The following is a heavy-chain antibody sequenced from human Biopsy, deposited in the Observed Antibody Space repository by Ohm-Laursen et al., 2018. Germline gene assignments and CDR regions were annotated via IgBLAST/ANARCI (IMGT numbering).Heavy chain of an antibody. CDR2: INQAGET. D-gene: IGHD2-15*01. V-gene: IGHV4-34*08. CDR3: GNEVHGRDY. CDR1: GKTFSDYQ. J-gene: IGHJ4*02. Sequence: SETLSLTCAVFGKTFSDYQWSWIRQPPGKGLEWIGQINQAGETNYNPSLKSRVSISADASKYEFSLRLTSVTAADTAVYLCGNEVHGRDYWGLGAQVTVSS.